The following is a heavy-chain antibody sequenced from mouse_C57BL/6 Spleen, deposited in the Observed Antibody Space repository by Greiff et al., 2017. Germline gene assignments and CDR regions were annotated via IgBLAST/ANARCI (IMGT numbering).Heavy chain of an antibody. J-gene: IGHJ4*01. CDR3: AKPYDGYYDYAMDY. CDR2: IHPNSGST. CDR1: GYTFTSYW. Sequence: QVQLQQPGAELVKPGASVKLSCKASGYTFTSYWMHWVKQRPGQGLEWIGMIHPNSGSTNYNEKFKSKATLTVDKSSSTAYMQLSSLTSEDSAVXYCAKPYDGYYDYAMDYGGQGTSVTVSS. D-gene: IGHD2-3*01. V-gene: IGHV1-64*01.